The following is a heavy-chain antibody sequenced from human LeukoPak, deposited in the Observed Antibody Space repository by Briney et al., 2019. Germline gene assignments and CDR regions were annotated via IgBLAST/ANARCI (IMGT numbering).Heavy chain of an antibody. J-gene: IGHJ4*02. V-gene: IGHV1-18*01. D-gene: IGHD7-27*01. CDR1: GYTFTSYA. CDR2: IIGYNGNT. Sequence: ASVKVSCKASGYTFTSYAFNWVRQAPGQGLEWMGWIIGYNGNTNYAQKLQGRVTMTTDTSTSTAYMELRSLRSDDTAVYYCARSTGDFAYFDYWGQGTLVTVSS. CDR3: ARSTGDFAYFDY.